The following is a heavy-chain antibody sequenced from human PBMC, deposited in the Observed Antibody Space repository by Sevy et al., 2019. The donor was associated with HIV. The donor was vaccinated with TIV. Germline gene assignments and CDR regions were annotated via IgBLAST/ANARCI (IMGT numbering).Heavy chain of an antibody. CDR1: AFTFSNAW. J-gene: IGHJ6*02. D-gene: IGHD3-10*01. Sequence: GGSLRLSCAASAFTFSNAWTSWVRQAPGKGLEWVGRIKSKTDGGTTDYAAPVKGRFTISRDDSKNTLYLQMNSLKTEDTAVYYCTTQMVQPISSYYYYYYGMDVWGQGTTVTVSS. CDR2: IKSKTDGGTT. CDR3: TTQMVQPISSYYYYYYGMDV. V-gene: IGHV3-15*01.